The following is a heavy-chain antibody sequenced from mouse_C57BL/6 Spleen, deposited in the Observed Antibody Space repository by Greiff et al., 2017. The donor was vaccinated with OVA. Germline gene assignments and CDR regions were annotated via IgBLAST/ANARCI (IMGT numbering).Heavy chain of an antibody. J-gene: IGHJ3*01. CDR2: ISDGGSYT. Sequence: EVKVVESGGGLVKPGGSLKLSCAASGFTFSSYAMSWVRQTPEKRLEWVATISDGGSYTYYPDNVKGRFTISRDNAKNNLYLQMSHLKSEDTAMYYCARDDYSNYWFAYWGQGTLVTVSA. D-gene: IGHD2-5*01. CDR1: GFTFSSYA. CDR3: ARDDYSNYWFAY. V-gene: IGHV5-4*01.